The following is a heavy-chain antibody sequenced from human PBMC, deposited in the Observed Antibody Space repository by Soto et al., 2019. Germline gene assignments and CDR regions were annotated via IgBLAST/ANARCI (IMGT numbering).Heavy chain of an antibody. CDR3: ATRITVFGLLIPPFDP. CDR2: INHTGGT. V-gene: IGHV4-34*01. J-gene: IGHJ5*02. Sequence: SLTCAGYGGSVNGYYWNWIRQPPGKGLEWIGEINHTGGTHYNPSLKSRDTMSVDTSKNQFSLRLSSVTAADTAIYYCATRITVFGLLIPPFDPWGQGTQVTVSS. D-gene: IGHD3-3*01. CDR1: GGSVNGYY.